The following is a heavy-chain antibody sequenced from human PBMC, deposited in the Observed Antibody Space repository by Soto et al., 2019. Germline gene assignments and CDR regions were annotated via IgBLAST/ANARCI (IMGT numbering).Heavy chain of an antibody. Sequence: EVQLVESGGGLVQPGGSLRLSCAASGFTVSSHYMSWVRQAPGKGLEWVSVIYSGGSTYYTDSVKGRFTISRDNSKNTLFLQMNSLRAEDTAVYYCARDYYGGNSRYFDLWGRGTLVTVCS. J-gene: IGHJ2*01. CDR2: IYSGGST. CDR1: GFTVSSHY. CDR3: ARDYYGGNSRYFDL. D-gene: IGHD2-21*02. V-gene: IGHV3-66*01.